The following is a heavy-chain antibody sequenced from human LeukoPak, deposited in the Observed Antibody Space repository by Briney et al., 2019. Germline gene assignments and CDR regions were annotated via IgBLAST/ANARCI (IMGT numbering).Heavy chain of an antibody. V-gene: IGHV3-23*01. CDR2: ISSSGGTT. D-gene: IGHD1/OR15-1a*01. J-gene: IGHJ4*02. CDR3: ANGYVSANKFDY. Sequence: GGSLRLSCAASGFTFSSNTMSWVRQAPGKGLEGVSAISSSGGTTYYADSVKGRFTISRDNSRNTVYPQMNSLRAEDAAVYYCANGYVSANKFDYWGQGTLVTVSS. CDR1: GFTFSSNT.